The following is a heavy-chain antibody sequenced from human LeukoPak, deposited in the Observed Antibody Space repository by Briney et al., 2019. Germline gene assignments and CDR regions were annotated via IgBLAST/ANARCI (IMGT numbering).Heavy chain of an antibody. CDR2: IYHSGST. J-gene: IGHJ5*02. CDR1: GGSISSSSYY. D-gene: IGHD6-13*01. CDR3: ARGYSSSWYLNWFDP. V-gene: IGHV4-39*07. Sequence: SETLSLTCTVSGGSISSSSYYWGWIRQPPGKGLEWIGSIYHSGSTYYNPSLKSQVTISVDTSKNQFSLKLTSVTAADTAVYYCARGYSSSWYLNWFDPWGQGTLVTVSS.